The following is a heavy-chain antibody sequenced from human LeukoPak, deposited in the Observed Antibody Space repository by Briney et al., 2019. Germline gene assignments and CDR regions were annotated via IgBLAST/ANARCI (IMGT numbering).Heavy chain of an antibody. CDR3: ARARSYDIVTGQPHNWFDP. CDR2: IIPIFGTT. J-gene: IGHJ5*02. D-gene: IGHD3-9*01. V-gene: IGHV1-69*01. Sequence: SVKVSCKVSGGTFSRSTINWVRQAPGQGLEWMGRIIPIFGTTSYAQKFQGRVTISADESTNTTYMELSSLRSEDTTVYYCARARSYDIVTGQPHNWFDPWGQGTLVTVSS. CDR1: GGTFSRST.